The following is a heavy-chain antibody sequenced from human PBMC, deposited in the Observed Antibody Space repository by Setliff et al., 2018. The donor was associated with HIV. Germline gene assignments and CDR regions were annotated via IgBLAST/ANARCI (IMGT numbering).Heavy chain of an antibody. V-gene: IGHV4-61*09. D-gene: IGHD3-10*01. CDR1: GGSITSGSYY. J-gene: IGHJ6*03. CDR2: IYTNGST. Sequence: SETLSLTCSGSGGSITSGSYYWGWIRQPAGKGLEWIGHIYTNGSTSYSPSLKSRVTISVDTSKNQFSLRLSSVTAADTAVYYCARDRGGHYTGSYYYMDVWGKGTTVTVSS. CDR3: ARDRGGHYTGSYYYMDV.